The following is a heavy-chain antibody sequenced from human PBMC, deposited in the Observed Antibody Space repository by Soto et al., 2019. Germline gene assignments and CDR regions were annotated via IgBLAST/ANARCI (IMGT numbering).Heavy chain of an antibody. CDR3: AKGGGSCCFDC. CDR1: GFTFSTYA. J-gene: IGHJ4*02. CDR2: ISGSGGNST. Sequence: GGSLRLSCAASGFTFSTYAMSWVRQAPGKGLEWVSAISGSGGNSTFYGDSVQGRFTISRDNSKNTLYLEMSSLGAEDTAVYYCAKGGGSCCFDCWGQGTLGTVSS. D-gene: IGHD2-15*01. V-gene: IGHV3-23*01.